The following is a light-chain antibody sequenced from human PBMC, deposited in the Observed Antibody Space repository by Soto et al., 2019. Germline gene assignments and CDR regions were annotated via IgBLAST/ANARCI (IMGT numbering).Light chain of an antibody. CDR3: QQRNSWPPTFT. CDR2: GAS. Sequence: EIVLTQSPATLSLSPGERATLSCRASRSVSDYLAWYQQKPGQSPRLIFYGASNRATGIPARFSGSGSGTDFTLTISSLEPEDFAVYYCQQRNSWPPTFTFGQGTRLEIK. V-gene: IGKV3-11*01. J-gene: IGKJ5*01. CDR1: RSVSDY.